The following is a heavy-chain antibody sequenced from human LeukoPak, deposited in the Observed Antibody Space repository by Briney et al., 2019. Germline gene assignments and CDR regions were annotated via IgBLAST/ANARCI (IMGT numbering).Heavy chain of an antibody. CDR2: INPSGGST. CDR1: GYTFTSYY. D-gene: IGHD6-19*01. CDR3: ARKHSSGWYEYYFDY. Sequence: ASVTVSCKASGYTFTSYYMHWVRQAPGQGLEWMGLINPSGGSTSYAQKFQGRVTMTRDTSTSTVYMELSSLRSEDTAVYYCARKHSSGWYEYYFDYWGQGTLVTVSS. J-gene: IGHJ4*02. V-gene: IGHV1-46*01.